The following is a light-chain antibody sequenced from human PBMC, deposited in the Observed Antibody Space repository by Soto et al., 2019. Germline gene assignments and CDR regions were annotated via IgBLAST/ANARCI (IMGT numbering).Light chain of an antibody. Sequence: IQMTQSPSTLSASVGDGVTITCRASQSIGRWLAWYQQKPGKAPKSLIYDASNLESGVPARFSGSGSGTDFILTISSLQPDDFATYYCQQYSGYLYTFGQGTKLEIK. J-gene: IGKJ2*01. CDR2: DAS. CDR3: QQYSGYLYT. V-gene: IGKV1-5*01. CDR1: QSIGRW.